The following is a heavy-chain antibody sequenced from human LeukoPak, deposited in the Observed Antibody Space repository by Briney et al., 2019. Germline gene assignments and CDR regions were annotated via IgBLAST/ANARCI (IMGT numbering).Heavy chain of an antibody. Sequence: SETLSLTCTVSGGSISSYYWNWIRQPPGKELEWIGYIYYSGSTNYNPSLKSRVTISVDTSKNQFSLKLSSVTAADTAVYYCARVLMIVDNDAFDIWGQGTMVTVSS. CDR2: IYYSGST. J-gene: IGHJ3*02. D-gene: IGHD3-22*01. CDR1: GGSISSYY. V-gene: IGHV4-59*01. CDR3: ARVLMIVDNDAFDI.